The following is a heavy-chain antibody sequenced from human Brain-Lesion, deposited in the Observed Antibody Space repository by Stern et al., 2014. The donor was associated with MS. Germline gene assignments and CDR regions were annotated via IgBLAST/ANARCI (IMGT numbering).Heavy chain of an antibody. CDR2: IHPSGSA. D-gene: IGHD5-18*01. J-gene: IGHJ4*02. Sequence: VQLVESSPGLVKPSQTLSLTCTVSGGSISSGSDSWSWLRQPVGKGLEWIGRIHPSGSAFYTPSLKSRVTISTDTSMNQFSLELNSATAADTAIYYCASGYRIFDYWGQGILVTVSS. V-gene: IGHV4-61*02. CDR1: GGSISSGSDS. CDR3: ASGYRIFDY.